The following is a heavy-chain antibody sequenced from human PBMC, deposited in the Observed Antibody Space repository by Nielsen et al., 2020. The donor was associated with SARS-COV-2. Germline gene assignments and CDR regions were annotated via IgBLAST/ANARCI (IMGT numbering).Heavy chain of an antibody. CDR1: GFTFSSYW. D-gene: IGHD3-22*01. CDR2: IKQDGSEK. CDR3: ARDTVSTYYYDSSGYFRY. J-gene: IGHJ4*02. Sequence: GESLKISCAASGFTFSSYWMSWVRQAPGKGLEWVANIKQDGSEKYYVDSVTGRFTISRDNAKNSLYLQMNSLRAEDTAVYYCARDTVSTYYYDSSGYFRYWGQGTLVTVSS. V-gene: IGHV3-7*01.